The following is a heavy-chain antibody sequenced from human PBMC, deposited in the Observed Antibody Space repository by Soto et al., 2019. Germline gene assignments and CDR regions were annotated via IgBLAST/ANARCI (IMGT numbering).Heavy chain of an antibody. J-gene: IGHJ4*02. V-gene: IGHV4-59*01. Sequence: SETLSLTCTVSGDSISSYYWSWFRQAPGKGLEWLGYIYYTGSTNYNPSLQSRLTMSLDTSKSQCSVNLTSVTAEDTAVYYCAKGWGPGGIVVDYWGQGNLVTVSS. CDR2: IYYTGST. CDR3: AKGWGPGGIVVDY. CDR1: GDSISSYY. D-gene: IGHD3-22*01.